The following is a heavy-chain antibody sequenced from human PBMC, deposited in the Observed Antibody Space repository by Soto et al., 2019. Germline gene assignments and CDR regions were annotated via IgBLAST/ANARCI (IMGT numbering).Heavy chain of an antibody. V-gene: IGHV3-48*03. CDR1: GFTFSSYD. CDR3: ARDITIFGVVSSFVS. D-gene: IGHD3-3*01. Sequence: GVSLRLSCAASGFTFSSYDMNWVRQAPGKGLEWVSFISSSGSTIYYAASLKGRFTISRDNAKNSLYLQMNSLRAEDTAVYYCARDITIFGVVSSFVSWGQGTLVTVSS. J-gene: IGHJ5*01. CDR2: ISSSGSTI.